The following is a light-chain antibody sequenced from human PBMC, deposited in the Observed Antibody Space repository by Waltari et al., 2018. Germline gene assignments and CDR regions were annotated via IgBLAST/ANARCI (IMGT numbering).Light chain of an antibody. J-gene: IGKJ5*01. CDR3: QQYDNLPLT. V-gene: IGKV1-33*01. CDR2: EAS. CDR1: RDINIY. Sequence: DIQMTQSPSSLSASVGDRVTITCQASRDINIYLNRYQQKPGKAPNLLIYEASKLETGVPSRFSGSGSGTDFTFTISSLQPEDIATYYCQQYDNLPLTFGHGTRLEIK.